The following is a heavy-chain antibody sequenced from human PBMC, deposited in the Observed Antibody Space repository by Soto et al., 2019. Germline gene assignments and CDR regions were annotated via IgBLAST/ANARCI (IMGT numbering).Heavy chain of an antibody. D-gene: IGHD3-10*01. CDR3: AKGYGSGSYYRPYGMDV. Sequence: GGSLRLSCAASGFTFSSYAMSWVRQAPGKGLEWVSAISGSGGSTYYADSVKGRFTISRDNSKNTLYLQMNSLRAEDTAVYYCAKGYGSGSYYRPYGMDVWGQGTTVTVSS. J-gene: IGHJ6*02. CDR1: GFTFSSYA. V-gene: IGHV3-23*01. CDR2: ISGSGGST.